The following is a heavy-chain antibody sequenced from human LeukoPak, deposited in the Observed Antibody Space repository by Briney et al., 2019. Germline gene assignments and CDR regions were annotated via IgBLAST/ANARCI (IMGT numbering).Heavy chain of an antibody. CDR2: IRQDGSGK. CDR1: GFSFSSFY. Sequence: GGSLRLSCAASGFSFSSFYMSWVRQAPGKGLEWVANIRQDGSGKFYADSVEGRFTISRDNAKNSLFLQMTSLRAEDTAVYYCARDQGGEESYWGQGTLITVSS. D-gene: IGHD3-16*01. J-gene: IGHJ4*02. V-gene: IGHV3-7*01. CDR3: ARDQGGEESY.